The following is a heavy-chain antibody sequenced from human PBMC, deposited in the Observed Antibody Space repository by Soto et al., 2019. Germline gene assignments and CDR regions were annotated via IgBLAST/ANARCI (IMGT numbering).Heavy chain of an antibody. CDR2: INPNSGGT. D-gene: IGHD2-2*01. CDR3: ARDTKIPANAIHDGR. V-gene: IGHV1-2*02. J-gene: IGHJ4*02. Sequence: VEMVQSGAEVKKPGASVKVSCKASGYTFTDYFIHWVRQAPGQGLEWMGWINPNSGGTNYAQKFQGGVTMTRNPSITTVYMDRSRLRSDDTATYYCARDTKIPANAIHDGRWGQGTLVTVSS. CDR1: GYTFTDYF.